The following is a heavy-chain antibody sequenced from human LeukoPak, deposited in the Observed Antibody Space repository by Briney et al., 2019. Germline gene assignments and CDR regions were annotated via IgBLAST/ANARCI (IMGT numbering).Heavy chain of an antibody. D-gene: IGHD5-18*01. CDR1: GFSLSTYG. Sequence: GASLRLSCAASGFSLSTYGVSWVRQAPGKGLEWVANIKQDGSEKYYVDSVKGRFTISRDNAKNSLYLQMNSLRAEDTAVYYCASLDTAMVKESDYWGQGTLVTVSS. CDR2: IKQDGSEK. V-gene: IGHV3-7*01. J-gene: IGHJ4*02. CDR3: ASLDTAMVKESDY.